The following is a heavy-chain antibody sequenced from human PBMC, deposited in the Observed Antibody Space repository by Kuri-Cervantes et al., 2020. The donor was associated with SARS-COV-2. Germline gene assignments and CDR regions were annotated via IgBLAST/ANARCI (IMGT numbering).Heavy chain of an antibody. Sequence: GGSLRLSCAASGFTFSSYSMNWVRQAPGKGLEWVSSISSSSSYIYYADSVKGRFTISRDNAKNSLYLQMNSLRAEDTAVYYCASLGGTSWHDYWGQGTLGTVSS. CDR3: ASLGGTSWHDY. J-gene: IGHJ4*02. V-gene: IGHV3-21*01. CDR2: ISSSSSYI. CDR1: GFTFSSYS. D-gene: IGHD2-2*01.